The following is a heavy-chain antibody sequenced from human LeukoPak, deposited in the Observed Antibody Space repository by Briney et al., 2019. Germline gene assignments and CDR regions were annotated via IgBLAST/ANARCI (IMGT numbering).Heavy chain of an antibody. CDR2: IYYSGST. CDR3: AKSGGYGLIDY. Sequence: SETLSLTCAVYGGSFSGYYWSWIRQPPGKGLEWIGYIYYSGSTNYNPSLKSRVTISVETSKNEFSLRLSSVTAADTAMYYCAKSGGYGLIDYWGQGTLVTVSS. J-gene: IGHJ4*02. V-gene: IGHV4-59*08. CDR1: GGSFSGYY. D-gene: IGHD1-26*01.